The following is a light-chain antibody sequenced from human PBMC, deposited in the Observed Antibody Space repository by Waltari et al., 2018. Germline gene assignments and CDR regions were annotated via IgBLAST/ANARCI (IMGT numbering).Light chain of an antibody. CDR1: QDIFIY. CDR3: QQYGNLPYT. CDR2: EAS. J-gene: IGKJ2*01. V-gene: IGKV1-33*01. Sequence: DIQMTQSPSSLSASVGDRVTITCQASQDIFIYLNWYQQKPGRDPNLLICEASNLQTGVPSRVSGSGSGTDFTFTISSLQPEDIATYYCQQYGNLPYTFGQGTKLEIK.